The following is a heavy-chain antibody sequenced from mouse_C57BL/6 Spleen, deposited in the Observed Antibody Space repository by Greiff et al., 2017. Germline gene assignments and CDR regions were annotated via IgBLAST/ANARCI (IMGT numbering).Heavy chain of an antibody. D-gene: IGHD1-3*01. V-gene: IGHV5-16*01. J-gene: IGHJ4*01. CDR3: ARVGKWAKDY. CDR2: INYDGSST. CDR1: GFTFSDYY. Sequence: EVQLVESEGGLVQPGSSMKLSCTASGFTFSDYYMAWVRQVPEKGLEWVANINYDGSSTYYLDSLQSRFIISRDNAKNLLSLQMSSLKSEDIATYYCARVGKWAKDYWGQGTTLTVSS.